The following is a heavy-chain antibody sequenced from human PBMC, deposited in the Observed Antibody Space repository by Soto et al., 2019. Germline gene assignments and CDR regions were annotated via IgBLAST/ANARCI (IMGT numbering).Heavy chain of an antibody. V-gene: IGHV2-5*02. CDR2: IYWDDDK. CDR3: AHSRYEYADYAY. D-gene: IGHD4-17*01. Sequence: QITLKESGPTLVKPTQTLTLTCTFSGFSLSTNGVGVGWIRQTPVKALEWLALIYWDDDKRYSPSLKSRLSITKDTSKNQVVLTMTNMDPVDAATYYCAHSRYEYADYAYWGPGTLVTVSS. J-gene: IGHJ4*02. CDR1: GFSLSTNGVG.